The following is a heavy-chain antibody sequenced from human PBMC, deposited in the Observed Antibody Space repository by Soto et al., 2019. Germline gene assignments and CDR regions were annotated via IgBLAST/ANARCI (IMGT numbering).Heavy chain of an antibody. Sequence: SETLSLTCTVSGGSISSGDYYWSWIRQPPGKGLEWIGYIYYSGSTYYNPSLKSRVTISVDTSKNQFSLKLSSVTAADTAVYYCARDEGLRFLDSGYGMDVWGQGTTVTVSS. D-gene: IGHD3-3*01. V-gene: IGHV4-30-4*01. CDR3: ARDEGLRFLDSGYGMDV. CDR1: GGSISSGDYY. J-gene: IGHJ6*02. CDR2: IYYSGST.